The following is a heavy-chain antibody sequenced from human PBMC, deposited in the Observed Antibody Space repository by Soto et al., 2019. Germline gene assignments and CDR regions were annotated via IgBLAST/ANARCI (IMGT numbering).Heavy chain of an antibody. CDR1: GFTFSSYA. V-gene: IGHV3-30-3*01. CDR3: ARAGQGDAFDI. CDR2: ISYDGSNK. J-gene: IGHJ3*02. Sequence: GGSLRLSCAASGFTFSSYAMHWVRQAPGKGLEWVAVISYDGSNKYYADSVKGRFTISRDNSKNTLYLQMNSLRAEDTAVYYCARAGQGDAFDIWGQGTMVTVSS.